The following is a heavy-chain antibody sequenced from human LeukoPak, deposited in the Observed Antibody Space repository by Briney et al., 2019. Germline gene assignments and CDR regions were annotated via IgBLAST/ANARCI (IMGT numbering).Heavy chain of an antibody. J-gene: IGHJ2*01. V-gene: IGHV3-64D*09. Sequence: PGGSLRLSCAASGFTFSSYAMHWVRQAPGKGLEYVSAISSNGGSTYYADSVKGRFTISRDNSKNTLYLQMSSLRAEDTAVYYCVKDGGGGYWYFDLWGRGTLVTVSS. CDR3: VKDGGGGYWYFDL. CDR2: ISSNGGST. CDR1: GFTFSSYA. D-gene: IGHD2-21*01.